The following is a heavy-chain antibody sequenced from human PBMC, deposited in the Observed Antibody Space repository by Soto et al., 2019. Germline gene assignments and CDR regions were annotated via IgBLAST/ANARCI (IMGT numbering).Heavy chain of an antibody. Sequence: QVQLQESGPGLVKPSETLSLTCTVSGGSLSGYYWSWIRQPPGKGLEWIGYIYYSGSTSYNPSLKSRFTISVDTSKNQFSLKLSSVTAADTAVYYCASQGYWGQGTLVTVSS. CDR2: IYYSGST. CDR3: ASQGY. J-gene: IGHJ4*02. V-gene: IGHV4-59*08. CDR1: GGSLSGYY.